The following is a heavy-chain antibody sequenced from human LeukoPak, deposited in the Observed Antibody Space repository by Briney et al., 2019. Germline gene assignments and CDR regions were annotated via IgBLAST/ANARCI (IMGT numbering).Heavy chain of an antibody. Sequence: GGSLRLSCAASGFTFRNYVIHWVRQAPGKGLEWVAVTSSDLNVKLYADSVKGRFTISRDNSRSTLYLQMNSLRPEDTAIHYCAREGYYGSGSPPSLYFDYWGQGTLVTVSS. CDR3: AREGYYGSGSPPSLYFDY. J-gene: IGHJ4*02. CDR2: TSSDLNVK. V-gene: IGHV3-30-3*01. CDR1: GFTFRNYV. D-gene: IGHD3-10*01.